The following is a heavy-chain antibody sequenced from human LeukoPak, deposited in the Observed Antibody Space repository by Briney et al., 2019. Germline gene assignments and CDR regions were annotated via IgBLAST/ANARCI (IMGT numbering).Heavy chain of an antibody. CDR2: IYYSGST. J-gene: IGHJ5*02. CDR3: ARLATGTTFRFDP. V-gene: IGHV4-59*01. Sequence: PSETLSLTCTVSGGSISSYYWSWIRQPPGKGLEWIGYIYYSGSTNYNPTLKSRVTISVDTSKNQFSLKLSSVTAADTAVCYCARLATGTTFRFDPWGQGTLVTVSS. CDR1: GGSISSYY. D-gene: IGHD1-1*01.